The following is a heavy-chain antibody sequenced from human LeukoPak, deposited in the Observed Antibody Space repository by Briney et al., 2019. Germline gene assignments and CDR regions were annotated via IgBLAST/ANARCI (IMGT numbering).Heavy chain of an antibody. Sequence: GGSLRLSCAASGFNFVDYAMSWVRQGPGKGLQWVSSINYSGTTTYYADFVKGRFTISRDNSKNTLYLQMNSLRAEDTAVYYCARAVGPFDFWGQGTMVTVSP. CDR3: ARAVGPFDF. CDR2: INYSGTTT. V-gene: IGHV3-23*01. J-gene: IGHJ3*01. CDR1: GFNFVDYA.